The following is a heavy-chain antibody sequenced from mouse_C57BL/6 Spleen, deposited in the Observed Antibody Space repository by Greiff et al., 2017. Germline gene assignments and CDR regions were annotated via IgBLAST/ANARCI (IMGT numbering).Heavy chain of an antibody. Sequence: DVTLVESGGGLVKPGGSLKLSCAASGFTFSDYGMHWVRQAPEKGLEWVAYISSGSSTIYYADTEKGRFTISRDNAKNTLFLQMNSLRSEDTAMYYCAWEGLYYDYDGTYWGQGTTLTVSS. J-gene: IGHJ2*01. CDR3: AWEGLYYDYDGTY. V-gene: IGHV5-17*01. CDR2: ISSGSSTI. CDR1: GFTFSDYG. D-gene: IGHD2-4*01.